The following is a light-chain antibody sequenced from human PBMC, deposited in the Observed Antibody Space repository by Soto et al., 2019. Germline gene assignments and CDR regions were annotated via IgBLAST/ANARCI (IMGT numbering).Light chain of an antibody. CDR2: DAS. Sequence: EFVLTQSPATLSLSPGERATLSCRASEGVGTYLAWYQQKPGQPPRLLIYDASTRASGIPARFSSSGSGTDFILTISSLEPEDFAVYYCQQRSVWPRTFGQGTKVESK. J-gene: IGKJ1*01. CDR3: QQRSVWPRT. CDR1: EGVGTY. V-gene: IGKV3-11*01.